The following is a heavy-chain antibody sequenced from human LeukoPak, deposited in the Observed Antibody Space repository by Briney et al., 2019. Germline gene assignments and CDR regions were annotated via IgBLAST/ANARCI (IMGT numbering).Heavy chain of an antibody. V-gene: IGHV3-7*01. D-gene: IGHD3-22*01. J-gene: IGHJ4*02. Sequence: HPGGSLRLSCRASGFTFSSYWMSWVRQAPGKGLEWVANINQDGSEKHHVDSVEGRFTISRDNAKNSLYLQMNSLRAEDTAVYYCARDEYYYDSSTYYYYFDYWGQGTLVTVSS. CDR1: GFTFSSYW. CDR3: ARDEYYYDSSTYYYYFDY. CDR2: INQDGSEK.